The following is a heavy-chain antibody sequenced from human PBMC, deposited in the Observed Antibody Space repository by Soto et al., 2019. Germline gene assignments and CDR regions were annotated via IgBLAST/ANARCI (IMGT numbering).Heavy chain of an antibody. V-gene: IGHV3-23*01. CDR3: AKATHNDFWSGYGMDV. CDR2: IRDSGGNT. J-gene: IGHJ6*02. D-gene: IGHD3-3*01. CDR1: GFTFSSYA. Sequence: EVQLLESGGGLVQPGGSLRLSCAASGFTFSSYAMSWVRQAPGKGLEWVSAIRDSGGNTYYTDSVKGRFTISRDNSKSTLYLQTNRLSGEDTAVYYCAKATHNDFWSGYGMDVWGQGTTVTVSS.